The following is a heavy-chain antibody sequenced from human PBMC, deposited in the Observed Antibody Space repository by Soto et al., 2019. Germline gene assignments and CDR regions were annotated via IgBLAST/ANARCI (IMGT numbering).Heavy chain of an antibody. Sequence: ASVKVSCKASGYTFTSYGIHWVREAPGQRLEWMGWINAANGDTKYSPKFQGRVTITRDTSASTAYMELSSLRSEDTAVYYCVRRHVSATGIDWFDPWGQGTLVTVSS. CDR1: GYTFTSYG. CDR2: INAANGDT. CDR3: VRRHVSATGIDWFDP. V-gene: IGHV1-3*01. D-gene: IGHD6-13*01. J-gene: IGHJ5*02.